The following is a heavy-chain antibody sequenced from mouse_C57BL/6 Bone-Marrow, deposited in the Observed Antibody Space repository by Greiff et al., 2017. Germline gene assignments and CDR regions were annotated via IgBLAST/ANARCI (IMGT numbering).Heavy chain of an antibody. CDR1: GYTFTSYW. V-gene: IGHV1-5*01. CDR3: TRRGYYGNPAWFAY. Sequence: VQLQQSGTVLARPGASVKMSCKTSGYTFTSYWMHWVKQRPGQGLEWIGAIYPGNSDTSYNQKFKGKAKLTAVTSASTAYMELSSLTNEDSSVYYCTRRGYYGNPAWFAYWGQGTLVTVSA. J-gene: IGHJ3*01. CDR2: IYPGNSDT. D-gene: IGHD2-1*01.